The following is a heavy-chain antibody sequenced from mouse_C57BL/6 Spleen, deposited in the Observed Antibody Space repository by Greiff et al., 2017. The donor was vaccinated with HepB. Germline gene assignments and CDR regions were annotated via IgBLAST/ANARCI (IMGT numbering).Heavy chain of an antibody. D-gene: IGHD2-5*01. CDR1: GYSFTGYF. J-gene: IGHJ4*01. CDR2: INPYNGDT. V-gene: IGHV1-20*01. CDR3: ARSLYSNSYYAMDY. Sequence: VQLQQSGPELVKPGDSVKISCKASGYSFTGYFMNWVMQSHGKSLEWIGRINPYNGDTFYNQKFKGKATLTVDKSSSTAHMELRSLTSEDSAVYYCARSLYSNSYYAMDYWGQGTSVTVSS.